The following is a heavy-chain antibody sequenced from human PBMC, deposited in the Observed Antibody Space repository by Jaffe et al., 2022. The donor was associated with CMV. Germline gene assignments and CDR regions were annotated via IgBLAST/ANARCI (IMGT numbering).Heavy chain of an antibody. J-gene: IGHJ6*02. CDR3: AREIYYVPFYYYYYGMDV. V-gene: IGHV1-8*01. CDR2: MNPNSGNT. Sequence: QVQLVQSGAEVKKPGASVKVSCKASGYTFTSYDINWVRQATGQGLEWMGWMNPNSGNTGYAQKFQGRVTMTRNTSISTAYMELSSLRSEDTAVYYCAREIYYVPFYYYYYGMDVWGQGTTVTVSS. CDR1: GYTFTSYD. D-gene: IGHD3-22*01.